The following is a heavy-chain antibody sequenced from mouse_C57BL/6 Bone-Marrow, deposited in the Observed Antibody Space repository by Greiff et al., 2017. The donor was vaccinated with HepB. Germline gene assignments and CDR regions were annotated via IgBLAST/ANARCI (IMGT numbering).Heavy chain of an antibody. Sequence: QVQLQQSGAELVMPGASVKLSCKASGYTFTSYWMHWVKQRPGQGLEWIGEIDPSDSYTNYNQKFKGKSTLTVDKSSSTAYMQLSSLTSEDSAVYYWAREEIYSPFAYWGQGTLVTVSA. CDR2: IDPSDSYT. V-gene: IGHV1-69*01. CDR1: GYTFTSYW. CDR3: AREEIYSPFAY. J-gene: IGHJ3*01. D-gene: IGHD2-1*01.